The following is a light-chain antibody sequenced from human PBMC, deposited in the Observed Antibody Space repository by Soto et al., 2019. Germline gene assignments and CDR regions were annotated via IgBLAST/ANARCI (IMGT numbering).Light chain of an antibody. J-gene: IGKJ1*01. Sequence: DIQMTQSPSTLSASVGDRVTITCRASQSISSWLAWYQQKPGKAPDLLIYAASSLESGVPSRFSGSGSGTEFTLTISSLQPHDFATYYCQRYNSYPWTFGQGTKVEIK. CDR3: QRYNSYPWT. CDR1: QSISSW. CDR2: AAS. V-gene: IGKV1-5*01.